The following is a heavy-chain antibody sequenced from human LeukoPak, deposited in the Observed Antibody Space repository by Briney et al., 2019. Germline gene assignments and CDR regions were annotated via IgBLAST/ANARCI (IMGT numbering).Heavy chain of an antibody. CDR1: GGSFSGYY. CDR2: INHSGST. CDR3: APGIFDWLTREEYYFDY. Sequence: SETLSLTCAVYGGSFSGYYWSWIRQPPGKGLEWIGEINHSGSTYYNSSLKSRVTISLDTSKNQFSLKLSSVTAADTAVYYCAPGIFDWLTREEYYFDYWGQGTLVTVSS. D-gene: IGHD3-9*01. V-gene: IGHV4-34*01. J-gene: IGHJ4*02.